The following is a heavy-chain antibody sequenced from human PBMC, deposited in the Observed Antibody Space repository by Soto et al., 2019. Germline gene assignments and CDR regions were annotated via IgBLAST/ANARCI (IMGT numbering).Heavy chain of an antibody. CDR2: ISYDGSNK. D-gene: IGHD6-19*01. CDR3: ARTGIPVAGTPYYFDY. Sequence: SGGGVVQPGRSLRLSCAASGFTFSSYAMHWVRQAPGKGLEWVAVISYDGSNKYYADSVKGRFTISRDNSKNTLYLQMNSLRAEDTAVYYCARTGIPVAGTPYYFDYWGQGTLVTVSS. V-gene: IGHV3-30-3*01. CDR1: GFTFSSYA. J-gene: IGHJ4*02.